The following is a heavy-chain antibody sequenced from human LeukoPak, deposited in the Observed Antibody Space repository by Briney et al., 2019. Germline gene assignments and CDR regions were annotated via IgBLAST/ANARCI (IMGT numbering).Heavy chain of an antibody. CDR3: ARRTKGIVATGSFDY. V-gene: IGHV4-39*07. J-gene: IGHJ4*02. D-gene: IGHD5-12*01. Sequence: SETLSLTCTVSGGPISSTSYYWGWIRQPPGKGLEWIGSIYYSGSTYYNPSLKSRVTISVDTSKNQFSLKLSSVTAADTAVYYCARRTKGIVATGSFDYWGQGTLVTVSS. CDR2: IYYSGST. CDR1: GGPISSTSYY.